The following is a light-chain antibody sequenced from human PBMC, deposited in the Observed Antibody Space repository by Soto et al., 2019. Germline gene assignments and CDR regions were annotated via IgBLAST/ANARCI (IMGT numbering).Light chain of an antibody. CDR1: SSDIGAYNY. V-gene: IGLV2-14*01. CDR2: GVS. Sequence: QSALTQPASVSGSPGQSITISCTGTSSDIGAYNYVSWYQQHPGKAPKLMIYGVSVRPTGVSNRFSGSKSGNTASLMISGLQAEDEADYYCSSYAGRNSPNVFGTGPKLTVL. CDR3: SSYAGRNSPNV. J-gene: IGLJ1*01.